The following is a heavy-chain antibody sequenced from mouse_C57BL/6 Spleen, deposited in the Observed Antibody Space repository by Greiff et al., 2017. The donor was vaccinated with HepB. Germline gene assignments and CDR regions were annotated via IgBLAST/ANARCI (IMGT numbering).Heavy chain of an antibody. CDR1: GFNIKDDY. D-gene: IGHD4-1*01. J-gene: IGHJ3*01. CDR2: IDPENGDT. V-gene: IGHV14-4*01. Sequence: VQLKQSGAELVRPGASVKLSCTASGFNIKDDYMHWVKQRPEQGLEWIGWIDPENGDTEYASKFQGKATITADTSSNTAYLQLSSLTSEDTAVYYCTTGTGTEAYWGQGTLVTVSA. CDR3: TTGTGTEAY.